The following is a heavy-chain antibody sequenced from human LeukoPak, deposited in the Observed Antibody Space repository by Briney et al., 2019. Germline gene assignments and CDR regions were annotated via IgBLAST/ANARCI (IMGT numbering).Heavy chain of an antibody. CDR1: GYTFTSYG. CDR3: ARADEYYDFWSGYYTPALRFDP. J-gene: IGHJ5*02. D-gene: IGHD3-3*01. Sequence: ASVKVSCKASGYTFTSYGISWVRQAPGQGLEWMGWISAYNGNTNYAQKLQGRVTMTTDTSTSTAYMELRSLRSDDTAVYYCARADEYYDFWSGYYTPALRFDPWGQGTLVTVSS. V-gene: IGHV1-18*01. CDR2: ISAYNGNT.